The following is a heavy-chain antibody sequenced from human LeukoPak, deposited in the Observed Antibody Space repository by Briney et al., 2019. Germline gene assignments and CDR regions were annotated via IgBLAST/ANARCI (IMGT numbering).Heavy chain of an antibody. D-gene: IGHD3-10*01. J-gene: IGHJ4*02. CDR2: ISSSGSTI. CDR1: GFTFSDYY. Sequence: GGSLRLSCAASGFTFSDYYMSWIRQAPGEGLEWVSYISSSGSTIYYADSVKGRFTISRDNAKNSLYLQMNSLRAEDTAVYYCARDWDYGSGSYYNGYFDYWGQGTLATVSS. CDR3: ARDWDYGSGSYYNGYFDY. V-gene: IGHV3-11*01.